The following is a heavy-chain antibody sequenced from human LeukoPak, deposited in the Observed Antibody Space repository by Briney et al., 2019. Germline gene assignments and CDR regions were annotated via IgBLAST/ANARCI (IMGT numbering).Heavy chain of an antibody. J-gene: IGHJ5*02. V-gene: IGHV1-18*01. CDR1: GYTFTSYG. Sequence: ASVKVSCKASGYTFTSYGISWVRQAPGQGLEWMGWISAYNGNTNYAQKLQGRVTMTTDTSTSTAYMELRSLRSDDTAVYYCASGLTYCSGGSCWTNWFAPWGQGTLVTVSS. D-gene: IGHD2-15*01. CDR3: ASGLTYCSGGSCWTNWFAP. CDR2: ISAYNGNT.